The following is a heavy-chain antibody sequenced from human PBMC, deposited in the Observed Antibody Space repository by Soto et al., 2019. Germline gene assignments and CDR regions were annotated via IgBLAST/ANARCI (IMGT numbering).Heavy chain of an antibody. Sequence: QLQLQESGSGLVKPSQTLSLTCAGSGGSSSSGGYSWTWIRQPPGKGLEWIGYIYHSGNTYYNPSLKSRVTISGDRSKNQFTLNLSSVTAADTAVYYRASTVAADDALDVCGHGTLVTVSS. CDR3: ASTVAADDALDV. J-gene: IGHJ3*01. D-gene: IGHD2-15*01. V-gene: IGHV4-30-2*01. CDR2: IYHSGNT. CDR1: GGSSSSGGYS.